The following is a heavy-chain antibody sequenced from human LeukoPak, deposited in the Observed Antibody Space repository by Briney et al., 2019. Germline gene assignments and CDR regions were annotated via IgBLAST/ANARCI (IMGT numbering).Heavy chain of an antibody. CDR3: AEDLLRTNTVKGRYYFDY. Sequence: GGSLRLSCAASGFTFSSYAMSWVRQAPGKGLEWVSAISGSGGSTYYADSVKGRFTISRDNSKNTLYLQMNSLRAEDTAVYYCAEDLLRTNTVKGRYYFDYWGQGTLVTVSS. CDR2: ISGSGGST. V-gene: IGHV3-23*01. D-gene: IGHD4-17*01. J-gene: IGHJ4*02. CDR1: GFTFSSYA.